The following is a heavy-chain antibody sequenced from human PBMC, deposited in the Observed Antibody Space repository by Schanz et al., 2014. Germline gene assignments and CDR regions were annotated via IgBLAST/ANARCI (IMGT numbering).Heavy chain of an antibody. CDR2: IFFSGAT. J-gene: IGHJ4*02. Sequence: QVQLQESGPGLVKPSQTLSLTCTVSGDSISNTPYYWTWIRQHPGKGLEWIGYIFFSGATHQNPSLKSRISISIDTSKNQFSLDLTSVTAADTAGYYCARGGFWGSYYGLFDYWGQGALVTVSS. CDR3: ARGGFWGSYYGLFDY. V-gene: IGHV4-31*03. CDR1: GDSISNTPYY. D-gene: IGHD1-26*01.